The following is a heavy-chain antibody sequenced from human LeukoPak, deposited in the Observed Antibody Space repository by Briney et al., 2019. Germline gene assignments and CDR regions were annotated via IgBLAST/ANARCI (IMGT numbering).Heavy chain of an antibody. CDR3: AKAMAAPYGDVNGIDH. CDR1: GFTFSSYA. J-gene: IGHJ4*02. Sequence: GGSLRLSCAASGFTFSSYAMSWVRQAPGKGLEWVSAISGSGGSTYYADSVKGRFTISRDNSKNTLYLQMNSLRAEDTAVYYCAKAMAAPYGDVNGIDHWGQGTLVTVSS. D-gene: IGHD3-16*01. V-gene: IGHV3-23*01. CDR2: ISGSGGST.